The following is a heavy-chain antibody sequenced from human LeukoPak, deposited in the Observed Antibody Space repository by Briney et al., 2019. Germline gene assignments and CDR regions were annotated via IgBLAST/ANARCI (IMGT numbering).Heavy chain of an antibody. J-gene: IGHJ3*02. Sequence: SETLSLTCTVSGGSLSRYYWSWIRQPPGKGLEWGGYIYYGGSTNYNPSLKSRVTISVDTSKNQPSLKLSSVTAADTAVYYCARAGASSGYYYQGGAFDIWGQGTMVTVSS. D-gene: IGHD3-22*01. CDR3: ARAGASSGYYYQGGAFDI. CDR2: IYYGGST. V-gene: IGHV4-59*01. CDR1: GGSLSRYY.